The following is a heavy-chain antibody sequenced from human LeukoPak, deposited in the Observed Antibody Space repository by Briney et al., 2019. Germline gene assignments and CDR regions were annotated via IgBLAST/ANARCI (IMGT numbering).Heavy chain of an antibody. V-gene: IGHV1-2*02. CDR3: ARGRPIATSSTVFFDY. Sequence: ASVKVSCKASGYTFTGYYMHWVRQAPGQGLEWMGWINPNSGGTNYAQKFQGRVTMTRDTSISTAYLELRSDDTAVYYCARGRPIATSSTVFFDYWGQGTLVTVSS. J-gene: IGHJ4*02. D-gene: IGHD2/OR15-2a*01. CDR2: INPNSGGT. CDR1: GYTFTGYY.